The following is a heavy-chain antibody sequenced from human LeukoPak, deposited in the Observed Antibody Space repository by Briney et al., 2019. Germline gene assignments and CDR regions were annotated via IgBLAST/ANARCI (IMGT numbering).Heavy chain of an antibody. CDR3: ARWPHTGGGFDY. J-gene: IGHJ4*02. CDR2: IYHSGST. V-gene: IGHV4-30-2*01. D-gene: IGHD3-10*01. Sequence: KPSETLSLTCAVSGGSISSGGYSWSWIRQPPGKGLEWIGYIYHSGSTYYNPSLKSRVTISVDRSKNQFSLKLSSVTAADTAGYYCARWPHTGGGFDYWGQGTLVTVSS. CDR1: GGSISSGGYS.